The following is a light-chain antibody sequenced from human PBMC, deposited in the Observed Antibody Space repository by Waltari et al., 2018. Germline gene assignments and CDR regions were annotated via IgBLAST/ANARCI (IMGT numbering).Light chain of an antibody. Sequence: DIQMTQSPSTLSASVGDRVTITCRASQTVSTWLAWYQQKPGKAPKLLIYKTSILESGVPSRFSGSGSGTDFTLTISSLQPEDFATYYCQQSYSTLYTFGQGTKLEIK. J-gene: IGKJ2*01. CDR3: QQSYSTLYT. CDR2: KTS. CDR1: QTVSTW. V-gene: IGKV1-5*03.